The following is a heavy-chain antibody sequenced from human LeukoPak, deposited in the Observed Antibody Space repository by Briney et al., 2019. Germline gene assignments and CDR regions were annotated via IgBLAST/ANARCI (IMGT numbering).Heavy chain of an antibody. D-gene: IGHD2/OR15-2a*01. CDR3: ARDGCSSTTNCDENNWFDP. Sequence: ASVKVSCKASGYTFSHYYMHWVRQAPGQGLEWMGVINPSGGSTRYAQKFQGRVTMTRDMSTSTVDMELSSLRSEDTAVYYCARDGCSSTTNCDENNWFDPWGQGTLVIVSS. V-gene: IGHV1-46*01. J-gene: IGHJ5*02. CDR2: INPSGGST. CDR1: GYTFSHYY.